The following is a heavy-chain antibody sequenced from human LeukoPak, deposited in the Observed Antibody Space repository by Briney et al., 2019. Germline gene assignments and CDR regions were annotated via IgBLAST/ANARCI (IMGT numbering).Heavy chain of an antibody. Sequence: SETLSLTCAVYGGSFSGYYWSWIRQPPGKGLEWIGEINHNGSTNYNPSLNSRVTISVDTSNNQFSLKLSSVTAADSAVYDCARRSPESTGWASYFDYWGQGALVTVSS. CDR1: GGSFSGYY. V-gene: IGHV4-34*01. D-gene: IGHD2-8*02. CDR3: ARRSPESTGWASYFDY. J-gene: IGHJ4*02. CDR2: INHNGST.